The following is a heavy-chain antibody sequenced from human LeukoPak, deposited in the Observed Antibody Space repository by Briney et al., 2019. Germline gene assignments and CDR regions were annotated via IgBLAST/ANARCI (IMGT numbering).Heavy chain of an antibody. CDR2: VSSNGGYT. CDR3: AREGSGGNFYAYDI. J-gene: IGHJ3*02. CDR1: GFTFSNYA. D-gene: IGHD1-26*01. Sequence: GGSLRLSCAGSGFTFSNYAIHWVRQAPGKGLEYVSAVSSNGGYTYYAKSVKGRFTISRDNSKNTLYLQMGSLRAEDMGLYYCAREGSGGNFYAYDIWGQGTKVTVSS. V-gene: IGHV3-64*01.